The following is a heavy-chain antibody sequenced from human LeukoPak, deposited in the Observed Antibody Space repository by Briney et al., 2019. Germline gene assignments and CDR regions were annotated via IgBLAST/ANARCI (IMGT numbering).Heavy chain of an antibody. V-gene: IGHV3-33*08. Sequence: GRSLRLSCAASGFTFSSYAMHWVRQAPGKGLEWVAVIWYDGSNKYYADSVKGRFTISRDNSKNTLYLQMNSLRAEDTAVYYCASHLGYDFWTRVNYYYYGMDVWGQGTTVTVSS. CDR1: GFTFSSYA. CDR2: IWYDGSNK. CDR3: ASHLGYDFWTRVNYYYYGMDV. D-gene: IGHD3-3*01. J-gene: IGHJ6*02.